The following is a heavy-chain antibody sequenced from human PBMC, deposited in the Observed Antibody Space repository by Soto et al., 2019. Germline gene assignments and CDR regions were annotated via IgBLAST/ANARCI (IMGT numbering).Heavy chain of an antibody. CDR1: GYNFMKYW. J-gene: IGHJ6*02. Sequence: GESLKISCKGFGYNFMKYWIIWVRQMPGKGLEWMGRIDPTDSDTNYSPSFQGHVTISVDKSITTAFLQWSSLQASDTAIYYCGRRLLTMQSLFNERDVWSQGTTVIVSS. CDR2: IDPTDSDT. D-gene: IGHD3-10*01. V-gene: IGHV5-10-1*01. CDR3: GRRLLTMQSLFNERDV.